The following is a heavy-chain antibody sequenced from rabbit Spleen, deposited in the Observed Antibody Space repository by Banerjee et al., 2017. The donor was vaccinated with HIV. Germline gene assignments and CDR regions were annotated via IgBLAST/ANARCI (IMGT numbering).Heavy chain of an antibody. CDR3: ARERPHSSYSW. D-gene: IGHD8-1*01. CDR2: IYTDGRGT. Sequence: QSLEESGGDLVKPGASLTLTCTASGFSFSSNDYMCWVRQAPGKGLEWIACIYTDGRGTYYASWAKGRFTISKTSSTTVTLQMTSLTAADTATYFCARERPHSSYSWWGPGTLVTVS. J-gene: IGHJ6*01. V-gene: IGHV1S40*01. CDR1: GFSFSSNDY.